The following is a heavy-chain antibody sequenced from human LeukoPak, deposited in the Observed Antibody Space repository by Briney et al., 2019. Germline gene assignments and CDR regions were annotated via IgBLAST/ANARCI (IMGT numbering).Heavy chain of an antibody. CDR2: FDPEDGET. V-gene: IGHV1-24*01. Sequence: GASVKVSCKVSGYTLTELSMHWVRQAPGKGREWMEGFDPEDGETIYAQKFQGRVTMTEDTSTDTAYMELSSLRSEDTAVYYCATKYYDSSGYKDYYGMDVWGQGTTVTVSS. D-gene: IGHD3-22*01. CDR3: ATKYYDSSGYKDYYGMDV. CDR1: GYTLTELS. J-gene: IGHJ6*02.